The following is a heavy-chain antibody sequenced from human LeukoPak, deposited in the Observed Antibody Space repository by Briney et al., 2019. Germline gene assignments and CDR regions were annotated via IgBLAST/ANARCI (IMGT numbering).Heavy chain of an antibody. CDR2: SRNKASSYTT. CDR1: GFIFSDHY. Sequence: GGSLRLSCAASGFIFSDHYADWVRQAPGKGPEWVGRSRNKASSYTTEYAASVKGRFTISRDDSKNSLYLQMNSLKIEDTAVYYCARADYSGNYYSTYWGQGTLVTVS. CDR3: ARADYSGNYYSTY. D-gene: IGHD1-26*01. J-gene: IGHJ4*02. V-gene: IGHV3-72*01.